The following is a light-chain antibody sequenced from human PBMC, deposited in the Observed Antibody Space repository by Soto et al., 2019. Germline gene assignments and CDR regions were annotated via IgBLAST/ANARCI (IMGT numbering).Light chain of an antibody. Sequence: DIQMTQSPSSLSASVGDRVTITCRASQGITNFLAWYQQKPGKVPKLLMYEASTLQSGVPSRFSGSGSGTDFTLTISSLQPGDVATYYCQKYNSAPSFGGGTKVDIK. CDR1: QGITNF. CDR3: QKYNSAPS. J-gene: IGKJ4*01. CDR2: EAS. V-gene: IGKV1-27*01.